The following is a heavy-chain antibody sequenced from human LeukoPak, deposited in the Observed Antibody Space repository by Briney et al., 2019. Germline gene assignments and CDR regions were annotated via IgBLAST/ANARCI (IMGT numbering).Heavy chain of an antibody. CDR2: IYYSGST. CDR1: GGSISSYY. Sequence: PSETLSLTCTVSGGSISSYYWSWIRQPPGKGLEWIGYIYYSGSTNYNPSLKSRVTISVDTSKNQFSLKLSSVTAADTAVYYCARAGGLVVAGTFDPWGQGTLVTVSS. D-gene: IGHD6-19*01. CDR3: ARAGGLVVAGTFDP. V-gene: IGHV4-59*01. J-gene: IGHJ5*02.